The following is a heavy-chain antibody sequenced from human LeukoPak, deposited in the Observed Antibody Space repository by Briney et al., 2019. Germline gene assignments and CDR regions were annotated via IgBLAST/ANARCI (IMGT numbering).Heavy chain of an antibody. Sequence: ASVKVSCKASGYTFTSYYMHWVRQAPGQGLEWTGIINPSGGSTSYAQKFQGRVTMTRGTSTSTVYMELSSLRSEDTAVYYCARGDTAMVAYDYWGQGTLVTVSS. CDR2: INPSGGST. CDR3: ARGDTAMVAYDY. CDR1: GYTFTSYY. D-gene: IGHD5-18*01. J-gene: IGHJ4*02. V-gene: IGHV1-46*01.